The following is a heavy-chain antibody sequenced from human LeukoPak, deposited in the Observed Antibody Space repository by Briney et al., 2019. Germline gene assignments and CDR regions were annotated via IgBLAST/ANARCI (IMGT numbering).Heavy chain of an antibody. J-gene: IGHJ4*02. Sequence: GGSLRLSCAASGFTFSSYAMSWVRQAPGKGLEWVSAISGSGGCTYYADSVKGRFTISGDNSKNTLYLQMNSLRAEDTAVYYCAKGVAVAGTDLDYWGQGTLVTVSS. CDR3: AKGVAVAGTDLDY. D-gene: IGHD6-19*01. V-gene: IGHV3-23*01. CDR2: ISGSGGCT. CDR1: GFTFSSYA.